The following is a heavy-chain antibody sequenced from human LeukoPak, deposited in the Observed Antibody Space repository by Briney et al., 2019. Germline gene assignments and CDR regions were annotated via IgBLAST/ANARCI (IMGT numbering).Heavy chain of an antibody. J-gene: IGHJ4*02. CDR2: ISSSSSYI. D-gene: IGHD3-3*01. CDR3: ARDEIRYYDFWSGYGPYYFDY. CDR1: GFTFSSYS. Sequence: PGGSLRLSCAASGFTFSSYSTNWVRQAPGKGLEWVSSISSSSSYIYYADSVKGRFTISRDNAKNSLYLQMNSLRAEDTAVYYCARDEIRYYDFWSGYGPYYFDYWGQGTLVTVSS. V-gene: IGHV3-21*01.